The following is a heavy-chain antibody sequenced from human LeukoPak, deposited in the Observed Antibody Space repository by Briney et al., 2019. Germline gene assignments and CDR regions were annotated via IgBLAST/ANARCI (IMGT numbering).Heavy chain of an antibody. J-gene: IGHJ4*02. CDR2: IYSGGST. V-gene: IGHV3-53*01. D-gene: IGHD7-27*01. CDR3: AREFRINSLGIGGYFDY. Sequence: GGSLRLSCAASGFTVSSNYMSWVRQAPGKGLEWVSVIYSGGSTYYADSVKGRFTISRDNSKNQLYLQMNSLRAEDTAVYYCAREFRINSLGIGGYFDYWGQGTLVTVSS. CDR1: GFTVSSNY.